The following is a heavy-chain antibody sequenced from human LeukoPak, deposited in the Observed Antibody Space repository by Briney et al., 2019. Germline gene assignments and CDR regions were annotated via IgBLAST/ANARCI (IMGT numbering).Heavy chain of an antibody. CDR2: IGTTSGAI. Sequence: GGSLRLSCAASGFTFNAFGMNWVRQAPGKGLEWVSYIGTTSGAIYYADSVKGRFTISRDSAKNSLYLQMNSLRAEDTAVYYCARDPTYGMDVWGQGTTVTVSS. J-gene: IGHJ6*02. CDR1: GFTFNAFG. CDR3: ARDPTYGMDV. V-gene: IGHV3-48*01.